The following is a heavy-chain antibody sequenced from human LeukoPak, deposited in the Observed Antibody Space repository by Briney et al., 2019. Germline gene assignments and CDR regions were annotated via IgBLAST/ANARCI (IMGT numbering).Heavy chain of an antibody. D-gene: IGHD3-22*01. CDR1: GGSISSYY. V-gene: IGHV4-59*01. CDR2: IYYTGST. Sequence: SETLSLTCTVSGGSISSYYWSWIRQPPGKGLEWIGCIYYTGSTNYNPSLKSRVTISVDTSKNQFSLKLSSVTAADTAVYYCARHSGYYYEGDFDYWGQGTLVTVSS. J-gene: IGHJ4*02. CDR3: ARHSGYYYEGDFDY.